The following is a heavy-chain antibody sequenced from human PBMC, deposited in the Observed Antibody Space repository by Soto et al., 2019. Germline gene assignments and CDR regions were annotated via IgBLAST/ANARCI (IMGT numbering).Heavy chain of an antibody. CDR1: AFSFRNYN. D-gene: IGHD6-19*01. V-gene: IGHV3-48*01. CDR2: ISSSSTTI. CDR3: ARDDSRGPDALDI. Sequence: GSLRLCYAASAFSFRNYNMNWVRQTPGKGLEWVSYISSSSTTIYYADSVKGRFTISRDSAKNSLYLQMNGLRAEDTAVYYCARDDSRGPDALDIWGQGTMVTVSS. J-gene: IGHJ3*02.